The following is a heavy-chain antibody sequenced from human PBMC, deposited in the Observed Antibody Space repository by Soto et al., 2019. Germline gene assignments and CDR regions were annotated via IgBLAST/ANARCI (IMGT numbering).Heavy chain of an antibody. Sequence: ASVKVSCKVSGHTLTELSMHWVRQAPGKGLEWMGGFDPEDGETIYAQKFQGRVTMTEDTSTDTAYMELSSLRSEDTAVYYCATKTPNRLRFLEWTFDYWGQGTLVTVSS. CDR3: ATKTPNRLRFLEWTFDY. CDR1: GHTLTELS. J-gene: IGHJ4*02. V-gene: IGHV1-24*01. CDR2: FDPEDGET. D-gene: IGHD3-3*01.